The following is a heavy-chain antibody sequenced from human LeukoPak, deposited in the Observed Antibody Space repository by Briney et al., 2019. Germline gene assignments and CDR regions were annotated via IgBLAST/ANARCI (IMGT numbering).Heavy chain of an antibody. V-gene: IGHV3-23*01. D-gene: IGHD3-22*01. CDR2: ISGSGGST. CDR3: AKGRDYYYDSSGYGFDP. J-gene: IGHJ5*02. CDR1: GFTFSSYA. Sequence: GGSLRLSCAASGFTFSSYAMGWVRLAPGKGLEWVSAISGSGGSTYYADSVKGRFTISRDNSKNTLYLQMNSLRAEDTAVYYCAKGRDYYYDSSGYGFDPWGQGTLVTVSS.